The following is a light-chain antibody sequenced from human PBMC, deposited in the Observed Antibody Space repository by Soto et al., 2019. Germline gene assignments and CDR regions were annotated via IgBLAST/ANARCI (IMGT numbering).Light chain of an antibody. CDR2: AAS. Sequence: DIQMTQSPSSVSASVGDRVTITCRACQSISSWLAWYLQKPGTVPKLLIYAASSMQSGVPSGFTGSGAGTEFTLTITSLQPEDFETYYCQQGDSFPITFGQGTRLEIK. CDR1: QSISSW. CDR3: QQGDSFPIT. V-gene: IGKV1-12*01. J-gene: IGKJ5*01.